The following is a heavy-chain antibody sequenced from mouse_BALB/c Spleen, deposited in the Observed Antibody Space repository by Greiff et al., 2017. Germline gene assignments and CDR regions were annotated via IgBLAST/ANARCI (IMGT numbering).Heavy chain of an antibody. Sequence: EVKLVESGPGLVKPSQSLSLTCTVTGYSITSDYAWNWIRQFPGNKLEWMGYISYSGSTSYNPSLKSRISITRDTSKNQFFLQLNSVTTEDTATYYCARSERMGNYVMDYWGQGTSVTVSS. J-gene: IGHJ4*01. D-gene: IGHD2-1*01. CDR3: ARSERMGNYVMDY. CDR1: GYSITSDYA. V-gene: IGHV3-2*02. CDR2: ISYSGST.